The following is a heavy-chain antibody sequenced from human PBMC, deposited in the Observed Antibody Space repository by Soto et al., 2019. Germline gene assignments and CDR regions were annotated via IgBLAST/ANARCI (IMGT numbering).Heavy chain of an antibody. V-gene: IGHV1-3*01. CDR2: INAGNGNT. CDR3: ARVIKQWLVHFDY. Sequence: EASVKVSCKASGYTFTSYAMHWVRQAPGQRLEWMGWINAGNGNTKYSQKFQGRVTITRDTSASTAYMELSSLRSEDTAVYYCARVIKQWLVHFDYWGQGTLVTVSS. D-gene: IGHD6-19*01. J-gene: IGHJ4*02. CDR1: GYTFTSYA.